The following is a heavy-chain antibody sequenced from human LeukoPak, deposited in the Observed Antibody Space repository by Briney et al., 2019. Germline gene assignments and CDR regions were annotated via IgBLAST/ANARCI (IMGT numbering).Heavy chain of an antibody. V-gene: IGHV1-18*01. CDR1: GGTFSSYA. CDR2: ISAYNGDI. J-gene: IGHJ4*02. CDR3: ARDPSSGGSFDY. Sequence: ASVKVSCKASGGTFSSYAISWVRQAPGQGLEWLGWISAYNGDINYAQKLQGRVTMSTDTSTSTGYMELRSLRSDDTAVYYCARDPSSGGSFDYWGQGTLVTVSS. D-gene: IGHD3-16*01.